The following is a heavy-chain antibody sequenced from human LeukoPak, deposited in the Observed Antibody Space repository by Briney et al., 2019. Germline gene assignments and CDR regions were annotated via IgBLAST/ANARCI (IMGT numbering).Heavy chain of an antibody. CDR2: IYPGDSDT. CDR3: ARRCRRNQYYFDY. V-gene: IGHV5-51*01. Sequence: GESLKISCKGSGYSFTRYWIGWVRQMPGKGLEWMGIIYPGDSDTRYSPSFQGQVTISADKSISTAYLQWSSLKASDTAMYYCARRCRRNQYYFDYWGQGTLVTVSS. CDR1: GYSFTRYW. D-gene: IGHD1-14*01. J-gene: IGHJ4*02.